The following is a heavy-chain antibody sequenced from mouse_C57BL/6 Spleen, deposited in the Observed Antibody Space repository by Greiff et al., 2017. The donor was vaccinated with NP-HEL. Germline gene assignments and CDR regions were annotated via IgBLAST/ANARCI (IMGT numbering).Heavy chain of an antibody. J-gene: IGHJ2*01. Sequence: VQLQQSGPELVKPGASVKISCKASGYAFSSSWMNWVKQRPGKGLEWIGRIYPGDGDTNYNGKFKGKATLTADKSSSTAYMQLSSLTSEDSAVYFCARSRCYGSSPFDYWGQGTTLTVSS. D-gene: IGHD1-1*01. CDR2: IYPGDGDT. CDR3: ARSRCYGSSPFDY. V-gene: IGHV1-82*01. CDR1: GYAFSSSW.